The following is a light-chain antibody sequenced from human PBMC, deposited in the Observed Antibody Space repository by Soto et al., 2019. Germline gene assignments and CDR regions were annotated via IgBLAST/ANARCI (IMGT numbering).Light chain of an antibody. CDR3: QHYRTS. V-gene: IGKV3-20*01. J-gene: IGKJ4*01. CDR1: QSVSSSY. CDR2: GAS. Sequence: EIVLTQSPGTLSLSPGERATLSCRASQSVSSSYLAWFQQKPGQDPMQLIYGASSRATGIPDRFSGSGSGTDFTLTITRLEPEDFAVYYCQHYRTSFGGGTRVEIK.